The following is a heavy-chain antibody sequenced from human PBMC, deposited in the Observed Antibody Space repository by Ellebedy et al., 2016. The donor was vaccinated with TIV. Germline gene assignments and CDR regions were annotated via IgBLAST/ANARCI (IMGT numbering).Heavy chain of an antibody. CDR3: ATYSGDLLPILLLQH. J-gene: IGHJ1*01. CDR1: GYTFTASY. D-gene: IGHD2-21*02. V-gene: IGHV1-2*02. Sequence: AASVKVSCKASGYTFTASYIHWVRQAPGLGLEWLGWINPKNGATNDGQKFQGRVTLTRDTSISTAYMELSRVTSGDTAVYYCATYSGDLLPILLLQHWGQGTLVTVSS. CDR2: INPKNGAT.